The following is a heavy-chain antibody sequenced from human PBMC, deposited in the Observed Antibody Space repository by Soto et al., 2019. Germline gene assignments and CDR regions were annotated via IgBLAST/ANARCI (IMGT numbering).Heavy chain of an antibody. CDR2: IIPIFGTA. CDR1: GGTFSSYA. CDR3: ARAPPANPDAFDI. Sequence: ASVKVSCKASGGTFSSYAISWVRQAPGQGLEWMGGIIPIFGTANYAQKFQGRVTVTADESTSTAYMELSSLRSEDTAVYYCARAPPANPDAFDIWGQGTMVTV. V-gene: IGHV1-69*13. J-gene: IGHJ3*02. D-gene: IGHD7-27*01.